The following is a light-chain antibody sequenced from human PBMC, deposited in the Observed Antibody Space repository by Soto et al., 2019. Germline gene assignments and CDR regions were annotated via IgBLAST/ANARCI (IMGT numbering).Light chain of an antibody. CDR3: MQALQTPWT. Sequence: DIVMTQSPDSLAVSLGERATINCKSSQSVLYSSNNKNYLAWYLQKPGQSPQLLIYLGSNRASGVPDRFSGSGSGTDFTLKISRVEAEDVGVYYCMQALQTPWTFGQGTKVDIK. CDR2: LGS. CDR1: QSVLYSSNNKNY. J-gene: IGKJ1*01. V-gene: IGKV2-28*01.